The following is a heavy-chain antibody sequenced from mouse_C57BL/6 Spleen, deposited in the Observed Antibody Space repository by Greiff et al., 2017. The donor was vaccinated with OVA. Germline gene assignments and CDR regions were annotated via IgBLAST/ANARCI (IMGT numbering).Heavy chain of an antibody. J-gene: IGHJ2*01. V-gene: IGHV1-42*01. Sequence: EVQLVESGPELVKPGASVKISCKASGYSFTGYYMNWVKQSPEKSLEWIGEINPSTGGTTSNQKFKAKATLTVDTSSRTAYMQLKSRTSEDSAVYYFARGPFITTVVAGGPYFDYWGQGTTLTVSS. CDR2: INPSTGGT. D-gene: IGHD1-1*01. CDR1: GYSFTGYY. CDR3: ARGPFITTVVAGGPYFDY.